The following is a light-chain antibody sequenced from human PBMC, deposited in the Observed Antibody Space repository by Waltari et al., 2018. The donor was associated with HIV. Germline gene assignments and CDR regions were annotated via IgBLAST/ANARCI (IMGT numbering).Light chain of an antibody. CDR1: SSDGGCYTN. V-gene: IGLV2-14*01. Sequence: QSALTQPASVSGSPGQSITISCTGTSSDGGCYTNVSWYQQHPGKAPKLMIYEVSNRPSGVSNRFSGSKSGNTASLTISGLQAEDEADYYCSSYTSSSTRVFGGGTKLTVL. CDR3: SSYTSSSTRV. CDR2: EVS. J-gene: IGLJ3*02.